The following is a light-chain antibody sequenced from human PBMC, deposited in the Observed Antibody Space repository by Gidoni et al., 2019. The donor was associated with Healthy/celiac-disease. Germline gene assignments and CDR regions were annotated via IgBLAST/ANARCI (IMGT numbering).Light chain of an antibody. CDR2: AAS. CDR1: QGISSY. CDR3: QQLNSYLPT. Sequence: IQLTQSPSSLSASVGDRVTITCRASQGISSYLAWYQQKPGKAPKLLIYAASTLQSGVPSRFSGSGSGTDCTLTISSLQPEDFATYYFQQLNSYLPTFGGGTKVEIK. J-gene: IGKJ4*01. V-gene: IGKV1-9*01.